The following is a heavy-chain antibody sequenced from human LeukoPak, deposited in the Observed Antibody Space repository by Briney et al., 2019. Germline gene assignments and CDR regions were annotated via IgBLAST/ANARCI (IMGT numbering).Heavy chain of an antibody. J-gene: IGHJ4*02. CDR1: GFTFSNYG. V-gene: IGHV3-30*02. CDR3: ANADLGYCSSTSCYSPFDY. CDR2: IRYDGSNK. Sequence: GGSLRLSCAASGFTFSNYGMYWVRQAPGKGLEWVAFIRYDGSNKYYADSVKGRFTISRDNSKNTLYLQMNSLRAEDTAVYYCANADLGYCSSTSCYSPFDYWGQGTLVTVSS. D-gene: IGHD2-2*01.